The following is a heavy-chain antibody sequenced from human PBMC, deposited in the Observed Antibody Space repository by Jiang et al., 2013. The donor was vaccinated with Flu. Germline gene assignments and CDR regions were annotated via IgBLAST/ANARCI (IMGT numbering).Heavy chain of an antibody. D-gene: IGHD6-6*01. Sequence: LLKPSETLSLTCAVYGGSFSGYYWSWIRQPPGKGLEWIGEINHSGSTNYNPSLKSRVTISVDTSKNQFSLKLSSVTAADTAVYYCARGRYSSSSDYWGQGTLVTVSS. J-gene: IGHJ4*02. V-gene: IGHV4-34*01. CDR3: ARGRYSSSSDY. CDR1: GGSFSGYY. CDR2: INHSGST.